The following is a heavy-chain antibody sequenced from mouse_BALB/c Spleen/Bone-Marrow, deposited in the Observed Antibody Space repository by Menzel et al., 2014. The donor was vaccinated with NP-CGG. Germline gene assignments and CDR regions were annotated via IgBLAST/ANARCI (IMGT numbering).Heavy chain of an antibody. CDR1: GFNIKDTY. CDR2: IGPANGNT. Sequence: EVKLVESGAELVKPGASVKLSCTASGFNIKDTYMHWVKQRPEQGLEWIGRIGPANGNTKYDPKFQGKATITADTSSNTAYLQLSSLTSEDTAVYYRARLDLFAYWGQGTLVTVSA. J-gene: IGHJ3*01. CDR3: ARLDLFAY. V-gene: IGHV14-3*02.